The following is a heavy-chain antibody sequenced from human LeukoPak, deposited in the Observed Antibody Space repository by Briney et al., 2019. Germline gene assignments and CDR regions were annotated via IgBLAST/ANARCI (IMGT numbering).Heavy chain of an antibody. CDR3: AAGGHDIGYPFDY. CDR1: GGSISSYY. V-gene: IGHV4-59*08. CDR2: IYYSGSG. Sequence: SQTLSLTCTVSGGSISSYYWSWIRQPPGKWLEWTGYIYYSGSGNYSPSLKSRVTISLDTSKNQFSLKLSSVTAADTAVYYCAAGGHDIGYPFDYWGQGTLVTVSS. D-gene: IGHD3-16*01. J-gene: IGHJ4*02.